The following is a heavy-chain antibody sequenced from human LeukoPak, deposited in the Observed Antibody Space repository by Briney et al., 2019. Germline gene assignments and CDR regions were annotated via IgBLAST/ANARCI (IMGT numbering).Heavy chain of an antibody. CDR2: IYTSGST. D-gene: IGHD6-19*01. CDR3: ARAVAGYKWFDP. CDR1: GGSISSGSYY. J-gene: IGHJ5*02. Sequence: SETLSLTCTVSGGSISSGSYYWSWIRQPAGKGLDWIGRIYTSGSTNYNPSLKSRVTISVDTSKNQFSLKLSSVTAADTAVYYCARAVAGYKWFDPWGQGTLVTVSS. V-gene: IGHV4-61*02.